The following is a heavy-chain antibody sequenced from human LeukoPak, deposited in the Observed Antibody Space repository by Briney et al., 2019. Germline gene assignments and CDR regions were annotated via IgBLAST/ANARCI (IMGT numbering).Heavy chain of an antibody. CDR3: ATPAASYYGMDV. CDR1: GYTLTELS. J-gene: IGHJ6*02. Sequence: ASVKVSCKVSGYTLTELSMHWVRQAPGKGLEWMGGFDPEDGETIYAQKFQGRVTMTEDTSTDTAYMELSSLRSEDTAVYYCATPAASYYGMDVWGQGTTVTVSS. D-gene: IGHD2-2*01. CDR2: FDPEDGET. V-gene: IGHV1-24*01.